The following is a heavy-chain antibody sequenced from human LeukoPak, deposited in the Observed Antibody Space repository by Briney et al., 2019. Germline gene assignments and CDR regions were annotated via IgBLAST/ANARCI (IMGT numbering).Heavy chain of an antibody. CDR2: IKPNSGGT. D-gene: IGHD3-10*01. CDR1: GYRFTDYY. CDR3: ARVLGGRELDAFDF. J-gene: IGHJ3*01. V-gene: IGHV1-2*02. Sequence: ASVKVSCKASGYRFTDYYIHWVRQAPGQGLEWMGWIKPNSGGTSYVQMFQGRVTMTRDTSISTVYMELTRLKSDDTAVYFCARVLGGRELDAFDFWGQGTMLTVSS.